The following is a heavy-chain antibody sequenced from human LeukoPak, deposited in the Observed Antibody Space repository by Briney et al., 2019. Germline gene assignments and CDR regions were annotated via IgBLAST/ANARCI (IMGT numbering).Heavy chain of an antibody. CDR2: INANSGDT. Sequence: ASVKVSCKASGYTFTGYYMHWVRQAPGQGLEWMGWINANSGDTNYGQKFQGRVTMTRDTSISTAYMELSRLRSDDTAVYYCARDPYGTWYFDLWGRGTLVTVSS. CDR1: GYTFTGYY. V-gene: IGHV1-2*02. CDR3: ARDPYGTWYFDL. J-gene: IGHJ2*01. D-gene: IGHD3-10*01.